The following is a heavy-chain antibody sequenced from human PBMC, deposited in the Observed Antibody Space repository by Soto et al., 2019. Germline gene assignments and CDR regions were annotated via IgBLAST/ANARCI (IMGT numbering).Heavy chain of an antibody. CDR3: ARDAYCSGGSCYYYYGMDV. V-gene: IGHV3-30-3*01. D-gene: IGHD2-15*01. CDR2: ISYDGSNK. J-gene: IGHJ6*02. Sequence: PGGSLRLSCAASGFTFSSYAMHWVRQAPGKGLEWVAVISYDGSNKYYADSVKGRFTISRDNSKNTLYLQMNSLRAEDTAVYYCARDAYCSGGSCYYYYGMDVWGQGTTVTVSS. CDR1: GFTFSSYA.